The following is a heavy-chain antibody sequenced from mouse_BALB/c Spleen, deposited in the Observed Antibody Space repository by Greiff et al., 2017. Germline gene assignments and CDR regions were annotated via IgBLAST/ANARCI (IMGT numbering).Heavy chain of an antibody. CDR2: ISSGGSYT. CDR1: GFTFSSYA. D-gene: IGHD1-2*01. Sequence: EVQLVESGGGLVKPGGSLKLSCAASGFTFSSYAMSWVRQTPEKRLEWVATISSGGSYTYYPDSVKGRFTISRDNAKNTLYLQMSSLRSEDTAMYYCARPKFITTVPWFAYWGQGTLVTVSA. V-gene: IGHV5-9-3*01. J-gene: IGHJ3*01. CDR3: ARPKFITTVPWFAY.